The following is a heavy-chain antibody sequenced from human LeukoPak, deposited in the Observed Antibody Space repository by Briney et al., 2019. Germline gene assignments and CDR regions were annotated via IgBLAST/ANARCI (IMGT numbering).Heavy chain of an antibody. V-gene: IGHV3-11*01. CDR2: INIGGTNT. CDR3: ATDGAGFDT. Sequence: PGGSLRLSCAASGFTFNDYYMSWIRQAPGKGLEWLAYINIGGTNTHYADSVKGRFTISRDNAKKSLYLEMNNLRAEDTAVYYCATDGAGFDTWGQGVLVTVSS. J-gene: IGHJ5*02. CDR1: GFTFNDYY.